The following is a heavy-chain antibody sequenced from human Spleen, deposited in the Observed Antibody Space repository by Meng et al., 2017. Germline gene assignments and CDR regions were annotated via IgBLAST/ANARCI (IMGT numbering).Heavy chain of an antibody. J-gene: IGHJ6*02. CDR1: GYSFTSYW. CDR3: ARQSDYYYYGMDV. V-gene: IGHV5-51*01. Sequence: KVSCKGSGYSFTSYWIGWVRQMPGKGLEWMGIIYPGDSDTRYSPSFQGQVTISADKSISTAYLQWGSLEASDTAMYYCARQSDYYYYGMDVWGQGTTVTVSS. CDR2: IYPGDSDT.